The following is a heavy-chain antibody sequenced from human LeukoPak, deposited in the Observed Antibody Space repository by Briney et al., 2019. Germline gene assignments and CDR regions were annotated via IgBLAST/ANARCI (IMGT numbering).Heavy chain of an antibody. J-gene: IGHJ4*02. CDR3: AKTTVGYSSGRYPGWPADC. D-gene: IGHD6-19*01. CDR1: GFPFNTYA. Sequence: GGSLRLSCDASGFPFNTYAIYWVRQAPGKGLEWVSGICGSGGCTYYADSVKGRFTISRDNSKNTVYLQMNSLTADDTAVYYCAKTTVGYSSGRYPGWPADCWGQGTLVTVSS. V-gene: IGHV3-23*01. CDR2: ICGSGGCT.